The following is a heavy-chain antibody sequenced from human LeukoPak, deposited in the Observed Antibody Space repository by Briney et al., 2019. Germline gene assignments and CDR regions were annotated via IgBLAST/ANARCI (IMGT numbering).Heavy chain of an antibody. V-gene: IGHV4-34*01. J-gene: IGHJ5*02. CDR3: ARGEMATNSSVRTGLFDP. CDR1: GGSFSGYY. Sequence: SETLSLTCAVYGGSFSGYYWSWIRQPPGKGLEWIGEINHSGSTNYNPSLKSRVTISVDTSKNQFSLKLSSVTAAATAGYYCARGEMATNSSVRTGLFDPWGQGTLVTVPS. D-gene: IGHD5-24*01. CDR2: INHSGST.